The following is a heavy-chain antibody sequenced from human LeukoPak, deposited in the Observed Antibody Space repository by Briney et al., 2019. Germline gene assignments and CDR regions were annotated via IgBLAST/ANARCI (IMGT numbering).Heavy chain of an antibody. CDR2: IILIFGTA. D-gene: IGHD3-22*01. J-gene: IGHJ4*02. Sequence: GASVKVSCKASGCTFTSYAISWVRQAPGQGLGWMGGIILIFGTANYAQKLQGRVTMTTDTSTRTAYMQLRSLMSAETAVYYCARGGYYYDSSGYYRNWRQRTLVTVSS. CDR1: GCTFTSYA. V-gene: IGHV1-69*05. CDR3: ARGGYYYDSSGYYRN.